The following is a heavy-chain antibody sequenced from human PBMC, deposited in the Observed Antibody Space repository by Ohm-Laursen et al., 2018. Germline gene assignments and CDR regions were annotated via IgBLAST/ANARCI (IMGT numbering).Heavy chain of an antibody. J-gene: IGHJ4*02. V-gene: IGHV3-7*01. CDR1: GFTFSSYW. CDR3: ARESIAPFF. D-gene: IGHD2/OR15-2a*01. CDR2: IKHDGSEK. Sequence: GSLRLFCTASGFTFSSYWMTWVRQAPAKGLEWVANIKHDGSEKYYVDSVKGRFTISRDNAKNSLYLQMDSLRVEDTAVYFCARESIAPFFWGQGTLVTVSS.